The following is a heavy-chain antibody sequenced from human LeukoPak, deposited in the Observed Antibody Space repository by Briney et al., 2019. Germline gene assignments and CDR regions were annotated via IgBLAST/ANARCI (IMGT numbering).Heavy chain of an antibody. CDR2: IYSGGGVI. V-gene: IGHV3-23*01. J-gene: IGHJ4*02. Sequence: GGSLILSCAAPGFTFSNYVMTWVRQATGKGLERVVGIYSGGGVIDYADSVNSRFTTSRENSKTTLYLQMNSLRAEDTAVFYCGKYSASGSRYFDYWGQGALVTVSS. CDR1: GFTFSNYV. D-gene: IGHD1-26*01. CDR3: GKYSASGSRYFDY.